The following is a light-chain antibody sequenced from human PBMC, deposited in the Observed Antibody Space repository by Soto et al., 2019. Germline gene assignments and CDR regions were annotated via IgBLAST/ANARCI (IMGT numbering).Light chain of an antibody. CDR3: QKYSSVPV. CDR1: QGIRNF. V-gene: IGKV1-27*01. Sequence: DIQMTQSPTSLSASVGDRVTITCRASQGIRNFVAWYQQKPGQAPKLLIYAASTLQSGVPSWFSGSGSGTDFTLTSNSLQPEDVVNYSYQKYSSVPVFGPGTKVEIK. CDR2: AAS. J-gene: IGKJ3*01.